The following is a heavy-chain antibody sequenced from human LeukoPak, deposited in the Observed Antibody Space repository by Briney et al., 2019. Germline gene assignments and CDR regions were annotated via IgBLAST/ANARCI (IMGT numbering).Heavy chain of an antibody. CDR2: INPNSGGT. D-gene: IGHD6-13*01. CDR3: ARDWAAAGTGPFDY. CDR1: GYTFTGYY. J-gene: IGHJ4*02. Sequence: ASVKVSCKASGYTFTGYYMHWVRQAPGQGLEWMGWINPNSGGTNYAQKFQGRVTMTGDTSISTAYMELSRLRSDDTAVYYCARDWAAAGTGPFDYWGQGTLVTVSS. V-gene: IGHV1-2*02.